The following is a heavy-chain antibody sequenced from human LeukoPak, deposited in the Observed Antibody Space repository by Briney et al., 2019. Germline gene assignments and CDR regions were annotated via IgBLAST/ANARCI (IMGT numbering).Heavy chain of an antibody. Sequence: GGSLRLSCAASGFTFSSYGMHWVRQAPGKGLEWVAVISYDGSNKYYADSVKGRFTISRDNSKNTLYLQMNSLRAEDTAVYYCAKSPGRDGYYFDYWGQGTLVTVSS. J-gene: IGHJ4*02. CDR2: ISYDGSNK. CDR1: GFTFSSYG. CDR3: AKSPGRDGYYFDY. D-gene: IGHD5-24*01. V-gene: IGHV3-30*18.